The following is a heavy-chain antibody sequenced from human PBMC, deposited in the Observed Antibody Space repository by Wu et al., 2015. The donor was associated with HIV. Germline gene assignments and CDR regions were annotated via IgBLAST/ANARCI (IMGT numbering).Heavy chain of an antibody. V-gene: IGHV1-46*01. CDR1: RRRQQFC. CDR3: ARDRYTSSQYGMDV. CDR2: INPNGGST. D-gene: IGHD2-2*01. J-gene: IGHJ6*02. Sequence: QVQLVQSGGGGEEAWVVSEGLLQGHWRRRQQFCYHLGATGPWTRALSGWEVINPNGGSTRYAPKFQDRVTMTTDTSTSTFHLELSSLRSEDTAVYYCARDRYTSSQYGMDVWGQGTTVTVSS.